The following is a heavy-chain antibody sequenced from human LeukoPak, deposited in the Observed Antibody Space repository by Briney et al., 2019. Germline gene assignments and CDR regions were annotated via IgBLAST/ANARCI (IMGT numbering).Heavy chain of an antibody. V-gene: IGHV4-39*01. Sequence: PSETLSLTCTVSRDSISSSTYYWAWIRQPPGKGLEWIGTIHYSGSTYYNPSLKSRVTMSVDTSKNHLSLKLSSVTAADTAVYYCARQDGGYCYWFHPWGQGTLVTVSS. J-gene: IGHJ5*02. CDR3: ARQDGGYCYWFHP. CDR2: IHYSGST. CDR1: RDSISSSTYY. D-gene: IGHD2-21*01.